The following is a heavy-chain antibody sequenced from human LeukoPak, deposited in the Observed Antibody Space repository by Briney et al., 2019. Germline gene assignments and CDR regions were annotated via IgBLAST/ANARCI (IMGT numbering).Heavy chain of an antibody. D-gene: IGHD3-3*01. V-gene: IGHV4-59*01. CDR2: IYYSGST. CDR3: ARGLYYDFWSGYSIPLFDY. J-gene: IGHJ4*02. CDR1: GGSISSYY. Sequence: SETLSLTCSVSGGSISSYYWSWIRQPPGKGLEWIGYIYYSGSTNYNPSLKSRVTISVDTSKNQFSLKLSSVTAADTAVYYCARGLYYDFWSGYSIPLFDYWGQGTLVTVSS.